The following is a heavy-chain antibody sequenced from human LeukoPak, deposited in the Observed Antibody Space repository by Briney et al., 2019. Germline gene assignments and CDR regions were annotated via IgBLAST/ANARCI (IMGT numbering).Heavy chain of an antibody. CDR2: VKSDGSDT. Sequence: GGSLRLSCAASGSTFSRYWMHWVRQAPGKGLVWVSRVKSDGSDTIYADSVTGRFTISRDNAKNTLYLQMDSLRAEDTAVYCCTAGIGNYYYYWGQGTLVTVAS. J-gene: IGHJ4*02. CDR1: GSTFSRYW. CDR3: TAGIGNYYYY. D-gene: IGHD3-10*01. V-gene: IGHV3-74*01.